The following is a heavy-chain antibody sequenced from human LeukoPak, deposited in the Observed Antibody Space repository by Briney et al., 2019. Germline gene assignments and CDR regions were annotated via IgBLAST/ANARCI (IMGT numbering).Heavy chain of an antibody. Sequence: GGSLRLSCAASRFTFSSYGMHWVRQAPGKGLGWVAFIRYDGSNKYYADSVKGRFTISRDNSKNTLYLQMNSLRAEDTAVYYCAKDRAPYCSGGSCYSGFDYWGQGTLVTVSS. J-gene: IGHJ4*02. CDR2: IRYDGSNK. V-gene: IGHV3-30*02. CDR3: AKDRAPYCSGGSCYSGFDY. CDR1: RFTFSSYG. D-gene: IGHD2-15*01.